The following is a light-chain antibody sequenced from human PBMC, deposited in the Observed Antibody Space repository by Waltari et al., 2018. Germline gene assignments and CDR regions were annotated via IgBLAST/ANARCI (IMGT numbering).Light chain of an antibody. CDR1: QSVSSTY. Sequence: EIVLTQSPGTLSLSPGDRATLSCRASQSVSSTYFAWYQQKPGQAPRLLNYGASSRATGIPDRFSGSGSGTDFTLTISTLEPEDFAVYYCHQYGDSPQTFGLGTKVEIE. J-gene: IGKJ1*01. CDR3: HQYGDSPQT. CDR2: GAS. V-gene: IGKV3-20*01.